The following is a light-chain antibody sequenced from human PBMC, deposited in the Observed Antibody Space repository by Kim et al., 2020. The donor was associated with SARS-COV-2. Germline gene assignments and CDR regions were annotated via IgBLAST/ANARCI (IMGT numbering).Light chain of an antibody. CDR1: QSISSY. CDR2: GAS. CDR3: QQSHSTPYT. J-gene: IGKJ2*01. V-gene: IGKV1-39*01. Sequence: DIQMTQSPSSLSASVGDRVTITCRASQSISSYLNWYQQKPGKAPKFLIYGASSLQSGVPSRFSGSGSGTDFTLTISSLQVEDFATYYCQQSHSTPYTFGQGTKLEI.